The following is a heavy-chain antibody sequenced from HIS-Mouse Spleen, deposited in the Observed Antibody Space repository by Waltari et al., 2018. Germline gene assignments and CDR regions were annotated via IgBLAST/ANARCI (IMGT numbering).Heavy chain of an antibody. Sequence: QVQLVESGGGVVQPGRSLRLSCAASGFTFSSYAMHWVRQAPGKGVEWVAVISYDGSNKYYADSVKGRFTISRDNSRNTLYLQMNSLRAEDTAVYYCARVNGIAVAGTDAFDIWGQGTMVTVSS. CDR1: GFTFSSYA. D-gene: IGHD6-19*01. CDR3: ARVNGIAVAGTDAFDI. CDR2: ISYDGSNK. V-gene: IGHV3-30-3*01. J-gene: IGHJ3*02.